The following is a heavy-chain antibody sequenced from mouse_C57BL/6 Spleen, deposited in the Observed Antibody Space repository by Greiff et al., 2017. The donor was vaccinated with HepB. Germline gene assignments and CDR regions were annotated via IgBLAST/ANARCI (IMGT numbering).Heavy chain of an antibody. CDR1: GYTFTDYN. Sequence: VQLKQSGPELVKPGASVKIPCKASGYTFTDYNMDWVNQSHGKRLEWIGDINPNNGGTIYNQKFKGKATLTVDKSSSTTYMELRSLTSEDTAVYYCAAGYDGRDWDFDVWGTGTTVTVSS. D-gene: IGHD2-2*01. J-gene: IGHJ1*03. V-gene: IGHV1-18*01. CDR3: AAGYDGRDWDFDV. CDR2: INPNNGGT.